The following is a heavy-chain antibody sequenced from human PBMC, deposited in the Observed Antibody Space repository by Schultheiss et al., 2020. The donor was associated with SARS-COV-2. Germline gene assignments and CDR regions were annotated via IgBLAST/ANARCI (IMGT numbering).Heavy chain of an antibody. V-gene: IGHV1-2*06. J-gene: IGHJ5*02. D-gene: IGHD3-22*01. CDR2: INPTSGVT. Sequence: ASVKVSCKASGYTFTDYYMHWVRQVPGQGLEWMGRINPTSGVTNYAQKFQGRVTMARDTSISTAHMELSSLRSDDTAVYYCARTVYDSSGPWGQGTLVTVSS. CDR3: ARTVYDSSGP. CDR1: GYTFTDYY.